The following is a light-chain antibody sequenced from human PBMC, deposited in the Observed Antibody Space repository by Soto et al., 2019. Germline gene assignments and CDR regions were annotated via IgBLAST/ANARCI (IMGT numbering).Light chain of an antibody. Sequence: NFMLTQPHSVPESPGKTVIISCTRSSGSIASNYVQWYQQRPGSSPTTVIYEDNQRPSGVPDRFSGSIDSSSNSAPLTISGLETEDEADYYCQSYDATNQVFGGGTKLTVL. CDR1: SGSIASNY. CDR2: EDN. J-gene: IGLJ3*02. V-gene: IGLV6-57*01. CDR3: QSYDATNQV.